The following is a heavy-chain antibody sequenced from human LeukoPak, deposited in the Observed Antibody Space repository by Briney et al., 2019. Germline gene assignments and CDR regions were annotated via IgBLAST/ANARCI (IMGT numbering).Heavy chain of an antibody. Sequence: GGSLRLSCAASGFTFNTYAMSWVRQAPGKGLEWVSGIGGSGSSTYYAESVKGRFTISRDNSKNTLYLQMNSLRAEDTAAYYCAKAVDDYIFDYWGQGALVTASS. CDR1: GFTFNTYA. V-gene: IGHV3-23*01. D-gene: IGHD4-11*01. CDR3: AKAVDDYIFDY. CDR2: IGGSGSST. J-gene: IGHJ4*02.